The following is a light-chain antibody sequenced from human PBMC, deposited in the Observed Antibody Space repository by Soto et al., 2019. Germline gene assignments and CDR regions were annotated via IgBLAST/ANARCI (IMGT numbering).Light chain of an antibody. V-gene: IGLV1-40*01. CDR3: QSYDSSLSGSVV. CDR1: SSNIGAGYD. Sequence: QSVLTQPPSVSGAPGQRVTISCTGSSSNIGAGYDVHWYQQLPGTAPKLLIYHNSNRPSGVPDRFSGSKSGTSASLAITGLQAEDEADYYCQSYDSSLSGSVVFGGGTKLTVL. J-gene: IGLJ2*01. CDR2: HNS.